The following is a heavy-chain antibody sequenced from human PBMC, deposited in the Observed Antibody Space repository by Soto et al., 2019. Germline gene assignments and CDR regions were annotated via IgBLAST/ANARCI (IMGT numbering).Heavy chain of an antibody. J-gene: IGHJ4*02. CDR1: GFSVTSRPLG. V-gene: IGHV2-5*02. D-gene: IGHD3-9*01. CDR3: AHRRGGVDWYDGDFDF. Sequence: QITLKESGPTLVKPTETLTLTCSFSGFSVTSRPLGVGWIRQPPGKALECLALIYWDDDKRYSPSLRSRLAITKDTQKNQVVLRMTNVDPTDTATYYCAHRRGGVDWYDGDFDFWGQGTLVTVSS. CDR2: IYWDDDK.